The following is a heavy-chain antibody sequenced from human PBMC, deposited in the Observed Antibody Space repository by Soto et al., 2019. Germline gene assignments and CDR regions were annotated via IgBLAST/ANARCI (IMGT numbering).Heavy chain of an antibody. J-gene: IGHJ4*02. CDR2: VSHDGRNT. V-gene: IGHV3-30*03. CDR1: GFTFSDYA. Sequence: VQLVESGGGVVQPGRSLRLSCAASGFTFSDYAMHWVRQAPGKGLEWVAVVSHDGRNTHYADSVKGRFTISRDSSKNSVSLEISSLRAGDTAVYYCARGGRQWLVKSAFTYWGQGALVTVSS. CDR3: ARGGRQWLVKSAFTY. D-gene: IGHD6-19*01.